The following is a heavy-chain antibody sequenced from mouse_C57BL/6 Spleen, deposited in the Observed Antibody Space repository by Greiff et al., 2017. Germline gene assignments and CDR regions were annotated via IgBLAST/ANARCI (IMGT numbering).Heavy chain of an antibody. J-gene: IGHJ4*01. CDR1: GYAFSSYW. CDR2: ICPGDGDT. Sequence: QVQLQQSGAELVKPGASVKISCKASGYAFSSYWMNWVKQRPGKGLEWIGQICPGDGDTNYNGKFKGKATLTADKSSSTAYMQRISLTSEDSAVYLCAREKWPRAMDDWGQGTSVTVAS. V-gene: IGHV1-80*01. CDR3: AREKWPRAMDD.